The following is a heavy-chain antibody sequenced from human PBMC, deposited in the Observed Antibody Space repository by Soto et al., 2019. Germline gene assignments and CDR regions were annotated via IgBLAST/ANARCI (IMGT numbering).Heavy chain of an antibody. V-gene: IGHV1-2*02. CDR1: GYTFSAYY. Sequence: QVQLEQSGAEVKKPGASVKVSCEGSGYTFSAYYIHWVRQAPGPGLEWMGWMNPRSGGSNFARKFQGRVASTGDTSSSTAYIALTRLMSNDTAVYYCATCTGGSCYYYGMDIWGQGTTVTISS. CDR3: ATCTGGSCYYYGMDI. D-gene: IGHD2-15*01. J-gene: IGHJ6*02. CDR2: MNPRSGGS.